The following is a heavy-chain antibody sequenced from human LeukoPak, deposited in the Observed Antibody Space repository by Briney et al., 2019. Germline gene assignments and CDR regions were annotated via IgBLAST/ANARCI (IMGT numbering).Heavy chain of an antibody. CDR2: INHSGST. J-gene: IGHJ4*02. CDR1: GGSFSGYY. V-gene: IGHV4-34*01. CDR3: STIRGYPGNAAYYFDD. D-gene: IGHD5-12*01. Sequence: SETLSLTCAVYGGSFSGYYLSWIRQPPGKGLEWIGEINHSGSTNYNPSLKSRVTISVDTYKNQFSLNLRSVTAADAAVYYCSTIRGYPGNAAYYFDDWGQGTLVTVSS.